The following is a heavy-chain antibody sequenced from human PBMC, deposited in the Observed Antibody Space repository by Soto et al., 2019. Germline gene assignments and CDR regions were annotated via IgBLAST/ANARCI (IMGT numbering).Heavy chain of an antibody. D-gene: IGHD1-26*01. CDR2: IIPIFGTA. V-gene: IGHV1-69*01. Sequence: QVQLVQSGAEVKKPGSSVKVSCKASGCTFSSYAISWVRQAPGQGLEWMGGIIPIFGTANYAQKCQGSVTITADESTSTAYMELSSLRSEDTAVYYCERAVGVGVTGSYYFDYWVQGTLVTVSS. J-gene: IGHJ4*02. CDR3: ERAVGVGVTGSYYFDY. CDR1: GCTFSSYA.